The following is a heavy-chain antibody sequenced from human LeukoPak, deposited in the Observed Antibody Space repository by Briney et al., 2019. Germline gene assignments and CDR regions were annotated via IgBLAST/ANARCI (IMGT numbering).Heavy chain of an antibody. CDR2: IYYSGST. D-gene: IGHD3-22*01. CDR3: AGGESSGSNWFDP. J-gene: IGHJ5*02. Sequence: SETLSLTCTVSGGSISSYYWNWIRQPPGRGLDWIGYIYYSGSTNYNPSLKSRVTISVDTSKNQFSLKLSSVTAADTAVYYCAGGESSGSNWFDPWGQGTLVTVSS. CDR1: GGSISSYY. V-gene: IGHV4-59*01.